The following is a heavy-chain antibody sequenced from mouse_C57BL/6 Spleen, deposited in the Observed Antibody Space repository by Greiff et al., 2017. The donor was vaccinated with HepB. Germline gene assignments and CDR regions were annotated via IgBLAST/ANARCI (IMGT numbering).Heavy chain of an antibody. CDR1: GYTFTDYY. V-gene: IGHV1-26*01. D-gene: IGHD1-1*01. J-gene: IGHJ2*01. CDR2: INPNNGGT. CDR3: ARTVVGGFDY. Sequence: EVQLQQSGPELVKPGASVKISCKASGYTFTDYYMNWVKQSQGKSLEWIGDINPNNGGTSYNQKFKGKATLTVDKSSSTAYMELRSLTSEDSAVYYCARTVVGGFDYWGQGTTLTVSS.